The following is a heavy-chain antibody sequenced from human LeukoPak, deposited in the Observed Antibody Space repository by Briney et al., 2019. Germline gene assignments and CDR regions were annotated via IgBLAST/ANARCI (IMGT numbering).Heavy chain of an antibody. CDR2: INDGRTT. J-gene: IGHJ4*02. D-gene: IGHD2-15*01. CDR3: ARGHTDRYCYGGRCFSGKNLDY. V-gene: IGHV4-34*01. CDR1: GGSLSGYY. Sequence: SATLSLTCTVYGGSLSGYYWSWIRQPPGKGPEWIGEINDGRTTNYITSLKSRVTASINTTKNQFSLRLSSVTAADTAVYFCARGHTDRYCYGGRCFSGKNLDYWGQGSLVTVSS.